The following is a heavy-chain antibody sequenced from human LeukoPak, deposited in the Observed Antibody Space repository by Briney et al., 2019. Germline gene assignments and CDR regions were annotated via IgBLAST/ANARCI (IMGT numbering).Heavy chain of an antibody. Sequence: SETLSLTCAVSGGSISGYYWTWLRQPQGKGLEWHGYIFYSGRPYYNPSLKSRVPISVDTSKNQFSLKLSSVTAADTALYYCAREGLVDDILTGYYWYFDLWGRGTLVTVSS. D-gene: IGHD3-9*01. V-gene: IGHV4-59*01. CDR2: IFYSGRP. CDR3: AREGLVDDILTGYYWYFDL. CDR1: GGSISGYY. J-gene: IGHJ2*01.